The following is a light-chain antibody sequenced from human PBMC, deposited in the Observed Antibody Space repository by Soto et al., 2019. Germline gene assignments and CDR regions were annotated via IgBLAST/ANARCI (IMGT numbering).Light chain of an antibody. J-gene: IGLJ2*01. Sequence: SYELTQPPSVSVSPGQTASITCSGDKLGDKYACWYQQKPGQSPVLVIYQDSKRPSGIPERFSGSNSGNTATLTISGTQAMDEADYYCQAWASSADVVFGGGTKLTVL. V-gene: IGLV3-1*01. CDR3: QAWASSADVV. CDR2: QDS. CDR1: KLGDKY.